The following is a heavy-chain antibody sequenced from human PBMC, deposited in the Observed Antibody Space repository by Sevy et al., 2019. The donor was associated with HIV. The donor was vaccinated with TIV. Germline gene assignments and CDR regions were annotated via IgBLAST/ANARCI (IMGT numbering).Heavy chain of an antibody. J-gene: IGHJ6*02. CDR3: ARGTYYYGSSGYSAFYYYYYGMDV. Sequence: SETLSLTCAVYGGSFSGYYWSWIRQPPGKGLEWIGEINHSGSTNYNPSLTSRVTISVDTSKNQYSLKLSSVTAADTAVYYCARGTYYYGSSGYSAFYYYYYGMDVWGQGTTVTVSS. D-gene: IGHD3-22*01. CDR1: GGSFSGYY. V-gene: IGHV4-34*01. CDR2: INHSGST.